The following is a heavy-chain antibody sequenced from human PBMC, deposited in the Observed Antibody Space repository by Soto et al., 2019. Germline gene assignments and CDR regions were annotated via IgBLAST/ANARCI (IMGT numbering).Heavy chain of an antibody. V-gene: IGHV3-23*01. D-gene: IGHD3-9*01. Sequence: EVQLLKSGGGLVQPGGSLRLSCAASGFTFSSYAMSWVRRAPGKGLEWVSAISGSARSTKYADSVKGRFTISRDNSKNTRFLQMSSLRAEVTAVYYCAKDVHYGIMAGIEDFNHWAQGTLVTVSS. J-gene: IGHJ1*01. CDR1: GFTFSSYA. CDR3: AKDVHYGIMAGIEDFNH. CDR2: ISGSARST.